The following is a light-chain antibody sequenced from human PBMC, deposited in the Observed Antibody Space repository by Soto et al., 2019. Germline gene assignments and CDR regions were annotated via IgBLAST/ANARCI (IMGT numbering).Light chain of an antibody. Sequence: IQMTQSPSAMSSAAGDRVTITCRASQGISSFLVWYQQKPGKAPKNLIYAATTLQSGVPSRFSGSGSGTDFTLTISSLQPEDFATYYCQQLNSFPLTFGGGTKVDIK. CDR3: QQLNSFPLT. V-gene: IGKV1-9*01. CDR2: AAT. CDR1: QGISSF. J-gene: IGKJ4*01.